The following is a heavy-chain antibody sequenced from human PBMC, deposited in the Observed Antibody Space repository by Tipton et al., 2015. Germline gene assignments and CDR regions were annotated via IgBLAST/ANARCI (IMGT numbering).Heavy chain of an antibody. D-gene: IGHD3-3*02. CDR2: IYPGDSDT. J-gene: IGHJ3*02. Sequence: VQLVQSGAEVKKPGESLKISCEGSGYRFTSHWIGWVRQMPGKGLECVGIIYPGDSDTRYSPSFQGQVTISADKSISTAYLQWSSLKASDTAMYYCARRRSSMKGFILDGFDIWGQGTMVTVSS. CDR3: ARRRSSMKGFILDGFDI. CDR1: GYRFTSHW. V-gene: IGHV5-51*01.